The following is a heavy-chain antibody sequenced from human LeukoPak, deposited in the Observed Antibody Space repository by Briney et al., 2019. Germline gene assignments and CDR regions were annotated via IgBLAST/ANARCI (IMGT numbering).Heavy chain of an antibody. CDR1: VVSISSSNSY. J-gene: IGHJ4*02. V-gene: IGHV4-61*01. D-gene: IGHD6-13*01. CDR2: IYYSGST. Sequence: SETLSLTCTVSVVSISSSNSYWSWIRQPPGKGLEWIGYIYYSGSTNYNPSLKSRVTISVDTSKNQFSLKLSSVTAADTAVYYCARIRPFLGSSSWPEFDYWGQGTLVTVSS. CDR3: ARIRPFLGSSSWPEFDY.